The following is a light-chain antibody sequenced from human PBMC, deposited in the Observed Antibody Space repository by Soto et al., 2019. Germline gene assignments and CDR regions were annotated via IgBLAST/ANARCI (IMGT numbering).Light chain of an antibody. CDR1: QSISSE. V-gene: IGKV3-20*01. J-gene: IGKJ4*01. Sequence: EIVMTQSPATLSVSPGERATLSCRASQSISSELAWYQQKPGQPPRLLIYGASSRATGIPDRFSGSGSGTDFTLTISRLEPEDFAVYYCQQYGSSLTFGGGTKVEIK. CDR3: QQYGSSLT. CDR2: GAS.